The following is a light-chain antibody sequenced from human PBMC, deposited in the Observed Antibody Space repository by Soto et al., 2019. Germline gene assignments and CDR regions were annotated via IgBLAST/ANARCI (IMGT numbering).Light chain of an antibody. CDR1: QNINEW. CDR2: DAS. V-gene: IGKV1-5*01. Sequence: DIQMTQSPSTLSASVGDRVTITCRASQNINEWLAWYQQKPGKAPKFLIYDASILESGVPSRFSGSGSGTEFTRTISSLQPDDFATYYCQRYNSYSRTFGQGTKVEIK. CDR3: QRYNSYSRT. J-gene: IGKJ1*01.